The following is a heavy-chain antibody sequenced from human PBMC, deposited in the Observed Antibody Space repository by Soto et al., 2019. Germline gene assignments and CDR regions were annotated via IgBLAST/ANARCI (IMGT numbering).Heavy chain of an antibody. CDR1: GGSITSNW. CDR2: IYHNGRF. V-gene: IGHV4-4*02. D-gene: IGHD3-9*01. Sequence: QVQLQESGPGLVNPSGTLSLTCAVSGGSITSNWWSWVRQPPGKGLEWIGEIYHNGRFNYNPSLRNILTIPIDNSKNPLSLKLTSVTAADTAVLYLVGHDWYRLDPWGPGTLVTVSS. CDR3: VGHDWYRLDP. J-gene: IGHJ5*02.